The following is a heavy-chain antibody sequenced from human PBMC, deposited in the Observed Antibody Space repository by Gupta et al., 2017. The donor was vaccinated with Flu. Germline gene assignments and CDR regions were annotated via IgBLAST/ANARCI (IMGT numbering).Heavy chain of an antibody. V-gene: IGHV3-23*01. J-gene: IGHJ4*02. Sequence: FTFRTSAMSGGRQAPGKGLEWVSSISSDSVGRYDADSLKGRFTISRDNSDNTLFLQMTSLRVDDTAIYDCAKVDSNAFPENWGQGTLVTVSS. D-gene: IGHD2-8*01. CDR2: ISSDSVGR. CDR3: AKVDSNAFPEN. CDR1: FTFRTSA.